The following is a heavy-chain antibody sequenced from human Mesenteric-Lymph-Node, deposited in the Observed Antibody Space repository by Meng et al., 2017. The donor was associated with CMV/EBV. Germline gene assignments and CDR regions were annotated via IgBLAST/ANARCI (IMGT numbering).Heavy chain of an antibody. Sequence: GESLKISCAASGFTFSSYAMSWVRQAPGKGLEWVSGISESGGSIYYADSAKGRFTISRDNSKNTLYLQMNTLRVEDTAIYYCAKDLMYNWNDGKINSWGPGTLVTVSS. V-gene: IGHV3-23*01. D-gene: IGHD1-20*01. CDR2: ISESGGSI. J-gene: IGHJ4*02. CDR3: AKDLMYNWNDGKINS. CDR1: GFTFSSYA.